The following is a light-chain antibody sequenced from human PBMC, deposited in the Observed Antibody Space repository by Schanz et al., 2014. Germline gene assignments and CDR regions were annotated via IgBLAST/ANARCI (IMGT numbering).Light chain of an antibody. CDR2: DAS. V-gene: IGKV1-5*01. CDR1: QSISSW. CDR3: QQYNSYSPRYT. J-gene: IGKJ2*01. Sequence: DIQMPQSPSTLSASVGDRVTITCRARQSISSWLAWYQQKPGKAPKLLIYDASSLKSGVPSRFSGSGSGTEFTLTISSLQPDDFATYYCQQYNSYSPRYTFGQGTKLEIK.